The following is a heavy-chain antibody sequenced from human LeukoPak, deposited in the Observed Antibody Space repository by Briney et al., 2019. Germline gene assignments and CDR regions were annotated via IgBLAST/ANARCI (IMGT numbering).Heavy chain of an antibody. CDR1: GFTFSSYW. Sequence: GGSLRLSCAASGFTFSSYWMNWVRQAPGKGLVWVSRINSDGSSTTYADSVKGRFTISRDNAKNSLYLQMNSLRAEDTAVYYCARAPYTIFGAMDVWGKGTTVTVSS. V-gene: IGHV3-74*03. J-gene: IGHJ6*03. CDR3: ARAPYTIFGAMDV. D-gene: IGHD3-3*01. CDR2: INSDGSST.